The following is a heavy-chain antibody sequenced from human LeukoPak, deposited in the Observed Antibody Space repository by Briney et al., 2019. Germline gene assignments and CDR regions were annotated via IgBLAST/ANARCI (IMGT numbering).Heavy chain of an antibody. CDR3: ARDYDILTGYFRGGFDY. D-gene: IGHD3-9*01. CDR2: ITSSSSDT. J-gene: IGHJ4*02. Sequence: GGSLRLSCAASGFTFSSYWMHWVRQAPGKGLEWISYITSSSSDTNYADSVKGRFTISRDNAKKSLYLQMNSLRAEDTAVYYCARDYDILTGYFRGGFDYWGQGTLVTVSS. V-gene: IGHV3-11*05. CDR1: GFTFSSYW.